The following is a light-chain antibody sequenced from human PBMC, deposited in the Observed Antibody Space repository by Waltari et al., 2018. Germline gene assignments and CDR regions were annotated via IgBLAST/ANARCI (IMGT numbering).Light chain of an antibody. J-gene: IGKJ1*01. V-gene: IGKV3-20*01. CDR2: GTS. Sequence: EIVLTQSPGTLSLSPGERATLSCRASQSVSRALTWYQQKPGLAPRLLIYGTSNRATGIPDRFSGSGSGTDFSLTISRLEPEDVAVYFCQHYVRLPATFGQGTKVEIK. CDR1: QSVSRA. CDR3: QHYVRLPAT.